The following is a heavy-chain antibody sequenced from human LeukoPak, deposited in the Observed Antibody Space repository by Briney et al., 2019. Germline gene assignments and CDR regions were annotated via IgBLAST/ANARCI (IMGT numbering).Heavy chain of an antibody. J-gene: IGHJ4*02. CDR2: IHNSGST. CDR3: ARGRVIRRLFDY. Sequence: SETLSLTCTVSGGSISSSAYHWGWIRQPPGKGLEWIGSIHNSGSTNYNPSLKSRVTISVDTSKNQFSLKLSSVTAADTAVYYCARGRVIRRLFDYWGQGTLVTVSS. V-gene: IGHV4-39*07. CDR1: GGSISSSAYH.